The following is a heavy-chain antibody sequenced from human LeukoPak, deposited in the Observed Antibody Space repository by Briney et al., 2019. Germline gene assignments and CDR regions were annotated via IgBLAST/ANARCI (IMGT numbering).Heavy chain of an antibody. CDR1: GFTFCSAS. J-gene: IGHJ4*02. CDR3: AKDSFSSR. CDR2: ISGSGVST. V-gene: IGHV3-23*01. D-gene: IGHD2-2*01. Sequence: GSPRLSCAXSGFTFCSASMTWGRQAPEKGLEWVSTISGSGVSTFYADPVKGRFTISRDNSKNTLYLHMNSLSAEDTAIYYCAKDSFSSRWGQGTLVTVSS.